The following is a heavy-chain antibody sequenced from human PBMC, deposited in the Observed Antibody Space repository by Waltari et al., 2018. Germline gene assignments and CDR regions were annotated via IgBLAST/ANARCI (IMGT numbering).Heavy chain of an antibody. CDR1: GVSITSNRTY. CDR2: VSYRGTT. Sequence: QLQLQESGPRLVRPSETLSLICRVSGVSITSNRTYWAWIRQSPGQGLEWIGTVSYRGTTYISPSLKSRVSVSRDTSKNKVSLILGSVTAADMAVYYCATYIGASVGTAAFDVWGQGTMVTVSS. J-gene: IGHJ3*01. D-gene: IGHD5-12*01. V-gene: IGHV4-39*01. CDR3: ATYIGASVGTAAFDV.